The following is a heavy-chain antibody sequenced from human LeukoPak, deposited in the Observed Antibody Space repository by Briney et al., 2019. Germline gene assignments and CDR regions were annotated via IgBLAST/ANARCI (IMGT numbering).Heavy chain of an antibody. CDR2: IWYDGSNK. D-gene: IGHD5-18*01. V-gene: IGHV3-33*01. CDR1: GFTFSSYG. CDR3: AGDTAMVTFHFDY. J-gene: IGHJ4*02. Sequence: GRSLRLSCAASGFTFSSYGMHWVRQAPGKGLEWVAVIWYDGSNKYYADSVKGRFTISRDNSKNTLYLQMNSLRAEDTAVYYCAGDTAMVTFHFDYWGQGTLVTVSS.